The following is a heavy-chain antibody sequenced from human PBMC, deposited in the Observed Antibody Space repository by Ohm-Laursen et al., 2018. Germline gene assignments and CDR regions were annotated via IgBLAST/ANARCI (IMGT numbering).Heavy chain of an antibody. J-gene: IGHJ6*02. V-gene: IGHV4-59*08. CDR1: GGSISPYY. D-gene: IGHD1-1*01. CDR3: ARHLKDPNTSTGYYYYGMDV. Sequence: TLSLTCAVSGGSISPYYWTWIRQPPGKGLEWIAYVYYSGITNYNPSLKSRVTISVDTSKNQFSLKLSSVTAADTAVYYCARHLKDPNTSTGYYYYGMDVWGQGTTVTVSS. CDR2: VYYSGIT.